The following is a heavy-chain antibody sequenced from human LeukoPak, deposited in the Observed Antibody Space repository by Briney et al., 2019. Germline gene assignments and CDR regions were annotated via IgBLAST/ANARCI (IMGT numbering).Heavy chain of an antibody. CDR1: GGSINSGNYY. V-gene: IGHV4-61*02. J-gene: IGHJ6*02. CDR3: ARDKLADIAAAGKYYYYYGMDV. Sequence: SETLSLTCTVSGGSINSGNYYWSWIRQSAGTGLEYIGRIHSSGRTDYNPSLKSRVTISVDTSKNQFSLKLSSVTAAGTAVYYCARDKLADIAAAGKYYYYYGMDVWGQGTTVTVSS. D-gene: IGHD6-13*01. CDR2: IHSSGRT.